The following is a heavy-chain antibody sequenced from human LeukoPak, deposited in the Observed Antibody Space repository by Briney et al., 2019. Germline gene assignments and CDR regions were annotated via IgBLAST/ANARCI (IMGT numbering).Heavy chain of an antibody. CDR1: GFTFSSYA. J-gene: IGHJ3*02. V-gene: IGHV3-23*01. Sequence: HPGGSLRLSCAASGFTFSSYAMHWVRQAPGKGLEWVSAISGSGGSTYYADSVKGRFTISRDNSKNTLYLQMNSLRAEDTAVYYCAKTSVTMVTAIYRMEAFDIWGQGTMVTVSS. CDR2: ISGSGGST. CDR3: AKTSVTMVTAIYRMEAFDI. D-gene: IGHD2-21*02.